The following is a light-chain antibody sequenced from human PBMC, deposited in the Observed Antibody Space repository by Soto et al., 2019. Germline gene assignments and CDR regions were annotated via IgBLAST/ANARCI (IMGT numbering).Light chain of an antibody. V-gene: IGKV1-39*01. Sequence: IQMTQSPSALSASVGYTATITFLASQSIAASLAWYQHKPGKSPKLLIFAASSLQSGFPSRFSGSRSGPDFTLTISSLQPEDFATYYCQQSYSSPPTFGQGTKVDI. CDR1: QSIAAS. CDR2: AAS. CDR3: QQSYSSPPT. J-gene: IGKJ1*01.